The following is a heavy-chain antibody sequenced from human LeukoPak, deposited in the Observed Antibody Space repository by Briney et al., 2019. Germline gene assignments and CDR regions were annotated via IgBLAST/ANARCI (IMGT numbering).Heavy chain of an antibody. V-gene: IGHV3-7*01. CDR2: IKEDGSEE. CDR1: GFTFTIYW. CDR3: ARGGHYFFDN. Sequence: PGGSLRLSCAASGFTFTIYWMSWVRQAPGKGLEWVANIKEDGSEEYYVDSVKGRFTISRDNAKNSLYLQMNSLRVEDTAVYYCARGGHYFFDNWGQGTLVTVSS. J-gene: IGHJ4*02.